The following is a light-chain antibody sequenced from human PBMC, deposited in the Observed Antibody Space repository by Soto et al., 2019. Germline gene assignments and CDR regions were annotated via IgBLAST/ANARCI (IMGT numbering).Light chain of an antibody. V-gene: IGKV1-27*01. CDR1: QDISNS. CDR3: QRHNSAPLT. Sequence: DIQMTQSPSSLSASVGDRFTITCRASQDISNSLAWFQQKPGKVPRLLIYGASTLQSGVPSRFSGSGSGTDFTLTISSLQPEDFATYYCQRHNSAPLTFGGGTKVDI. CDR2: GAS. J-gene: IGKJ4*01.